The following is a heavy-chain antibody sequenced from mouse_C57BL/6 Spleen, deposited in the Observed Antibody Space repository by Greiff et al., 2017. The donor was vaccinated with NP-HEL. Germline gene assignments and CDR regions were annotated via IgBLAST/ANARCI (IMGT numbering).Heavy chain of an antibody. D-gene: IGHD1-1*01. CDR1: GYSITSGYY. CDR2: ISYDGSN. CDR3: ARYQPYYYGSKAY. J-gene: IGHJ3*01. V-gene: IGHV3-6*01. Sequence: EVQLQQSGPGLVKPSQSLSLTCSVTGYSITSGYYWNWIRQFPGNKLEWMGYISYDGSNEYNPSPNNRISITRDSTKNQSFLKLNSVTTDNTATYDSARYQPYYYGSKAYWGQGTLVTVSA.